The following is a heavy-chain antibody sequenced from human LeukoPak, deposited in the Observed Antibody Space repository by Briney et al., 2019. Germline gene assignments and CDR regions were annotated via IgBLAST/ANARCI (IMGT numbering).Heavy chain of an antibody. J-gene: IGHJ4*02. CDR2: INPNSGGT. D-gene: IGHD6-13*01. CDR3: ARDSSSWQPDFDY. CDR1: GYTFTGYY. V-gene: IGHV1-2*02. Sequence: ASVKVSCKXSGYTFTGYYMHWVRQSPGQGLEWMGWINPNSGGTNYAQKFQGRVTMTRDTSISTAYMELSRLRSDDTAVYYCARDSSSWQPDFDYWGQGTLVTVSS.